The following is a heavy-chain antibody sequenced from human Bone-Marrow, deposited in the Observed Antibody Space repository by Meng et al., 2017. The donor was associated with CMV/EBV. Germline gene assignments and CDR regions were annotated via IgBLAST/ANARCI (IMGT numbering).Heavy chain of an antibody. Sequence: SETLSLTCTVSGGSISSSSYYWGWIRQPPGKGLEWIGSIYYSGSTYYNPSLKSRVTISVDTSKNQFSLKLSSVTAADTAVYYCARGGGYSSSWYPNWFDPWGQGTLVTVSS. CDR1: GGSISSSSYY. V-gene: IGHV4-39*07. CDR2: IYYSGST. D-gene: IGHD6-13*01. J-gene: IGHJ5*02. CDR3: ARGGGYSSSWYPNWFDP.